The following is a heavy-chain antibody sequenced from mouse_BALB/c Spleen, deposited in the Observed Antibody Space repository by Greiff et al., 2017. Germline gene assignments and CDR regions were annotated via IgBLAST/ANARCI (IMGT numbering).Heavy chain of an antibody. CDR1: GYSFTGYN. D-gene: IGHD2-4*01. CDR2: IDPYYGGT. CDR3: ARGDYDYERDYFDY. Sequence: LQESGPELEKPGASVKISCKASGYSFTGYNMNWVKQSNGKSLEWIGNIDPYYGGTSYNQKFKGKATLTVDKSSSTAYMQLKSLTSEDSAVYYCARGDYDYERDYFDYWSQGTTLTVSS. V-gene: IGHV1-39*01. J-gene: IGHJ2*01.